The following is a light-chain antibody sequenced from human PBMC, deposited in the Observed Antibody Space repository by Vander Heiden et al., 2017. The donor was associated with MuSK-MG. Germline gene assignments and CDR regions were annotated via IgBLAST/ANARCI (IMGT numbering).Light chain of an antibody. CDR3: TAWHSSTAG. CDR2: QDS. Sequence: SYELTQLQSASVSPGQTASITCSGDKLGDKYACWYQQKPGQSPGRGIYQDSKRTSADPERFSNSDAGNKASLTISEAQAVYEADDYCTAWHSSTAGLGGGTKLTVL. CDR1: KLGDKY. J-gene: IGLJ2*01. V-gene: IGLV3-1*01.